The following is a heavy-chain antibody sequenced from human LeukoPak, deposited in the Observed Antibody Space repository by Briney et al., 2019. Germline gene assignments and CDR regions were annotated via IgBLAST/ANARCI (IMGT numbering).Heavy chain of an antibody. CDR3: ARGRSMSSGWCGDY. CDR1: GYTFTGYY. V-gene: IGHV1-2*02. CDR2: INPNSGGT. Sequence: ASVKVPCNASGYTFTGYYMLWVRQAPGQGLEWMGWINPNSGGTNYAQKFQGRVTMTRDTSISTAYMELSRLRSDDTAVYYCARGRSMSSGWCGDYWGQGTLVTVSS. J-gene: IGHJ4*02. D-gene: IGHD6-19*01.